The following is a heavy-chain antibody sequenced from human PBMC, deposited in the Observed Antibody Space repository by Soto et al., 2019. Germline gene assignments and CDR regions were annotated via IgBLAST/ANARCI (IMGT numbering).Heavy chain of an antibody. J-gene: IGHJ4*02. D-gene: IGHD3-22*01. V-gene: IGHV4-39*01. CDR2: IYYSGRT. CDR1: GDSITSNSYF. Sequence: PSETLSLTCTVSGDSITSNSYFWGWIRQPPGKGLEWIGSIYYSGRTYYNPSLKSRVTISVDTSRIHFSLKLISVTAAETAVYFCARQPYDSSDYFDYWGQGTLVTVSS. CDR3: ARQPYDSSDYFDY.